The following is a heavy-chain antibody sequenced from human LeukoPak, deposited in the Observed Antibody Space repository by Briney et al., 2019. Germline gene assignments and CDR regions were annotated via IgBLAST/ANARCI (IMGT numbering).Heavy chain of an antibody. CDR1: GFTFSSYA. CDR3: AKSFGCSGGSCYSDAFDI. CDR2: ISGSGGST. Sequence: GGSLRLSCAASGFTFSSYAMSWVRQAPGKGLEWVSAISGSGGSTYYADSVKGRFTISRDNSKNTLYLRMNSLRAEDTAVYYCAKSFGCSGGSCYSDAFDIWGQGIMVTVSS. J-gene: IGHJ3*02. D-gene: IGHD2-15*01. V-gene: IGHV3-23*01.